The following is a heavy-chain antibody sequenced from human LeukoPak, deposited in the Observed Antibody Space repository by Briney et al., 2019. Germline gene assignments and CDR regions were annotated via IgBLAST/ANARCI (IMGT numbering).Heavy chain of an antibody. V-gene: IGHV3-23*01. CDR3: AREKEGYCSV. J-gene: IGHJ4*02. D-gene: IGHD2-15*01. CDR1: GFTFSSYA. CDR2: ISGSGGST. Sequence: PGGSLRLSCAASGFTFSSYAMSWVRQAPGKGLEWVSAISGSGGSTYYADSVKGRFTISRDNSKNTLYLQMSSLRSEDTAVYYCAREKEGYCSVWGQGTLVTVSS.